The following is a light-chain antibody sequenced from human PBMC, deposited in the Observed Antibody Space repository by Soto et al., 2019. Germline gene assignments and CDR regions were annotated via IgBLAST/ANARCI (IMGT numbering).Light chain of an antibody. CDR3: SSYTSSSTYV. CDR1: SSDVGGYNY. CDR2: DVS. V-gene: IGLV2-14*01. Sequence: HSVLTQPASVSGSPGQSITISCTGTSSDVGGYNYVSWYQQHPGKAPKLMIYDVSNRPSGVSNRFSGSKSGNTVSLTISGLQAEDEADYYCSSYTSSSTYVFGNGTKVTVL. J-gene: IGLJ1*01.